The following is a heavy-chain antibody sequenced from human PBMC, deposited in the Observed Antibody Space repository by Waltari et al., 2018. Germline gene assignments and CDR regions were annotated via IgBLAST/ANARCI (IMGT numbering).Heavy chain of an antibody. Sequence: EVQLVESGGGLVKPGGSLRLSCAASGFTFSSYSMNWVRQAPGKGLEWVSSISSSSSYIYYADSVKGRFTISRDNAKNSLYLQMNSLRAEDTAVYYCARVAAAERAFDIWGQGTMVTVSS. J-gene: IGHJ3*02. V-gene: IGHV3-21*04. D-gene: IGHD6-13*01. CDR1: GFTFSSYS. CDR2: ISSSSSYI. CDR3: ARVAAAERAFDI.